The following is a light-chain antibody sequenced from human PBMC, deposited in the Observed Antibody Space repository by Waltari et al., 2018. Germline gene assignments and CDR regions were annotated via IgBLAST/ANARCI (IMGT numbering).Light chain of an antibody. CDR2: DVS. CDR1: SSDVGYNS. V-gene: IGLV2-14*01. CDR3: SSYITSSTL. J-gene: IGLJ2*01. Sequence: QSALTQPASVSGSPGQSITISCTGTSSDVGYNSVSWYQQFPGKAPKLVIYDVSHRPSGVSNRFSGSKSDNTASLTISGLQAEDEADYLCSSYITSSTLFGGGTKLTVL.